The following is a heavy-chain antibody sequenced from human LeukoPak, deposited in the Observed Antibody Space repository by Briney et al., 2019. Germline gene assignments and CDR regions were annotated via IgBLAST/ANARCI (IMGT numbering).Heavy chain of an antibody. CDR1: GFTFSSYA. J-gene: IGHJ3*02. CDR2: ISYDGSNK. CDR3: ARVSDYDSSGYSPRLDEGAFDI. V-gene: IGHV3-30-3*01. D-gene: IGHD3-22*01. Sequence: GGSLRLSCAASGFTFSSYAMHWVRQAPGKGLEWVAVISYDGSNKYYADSVKGRFTISRDNSKNTLYLQMNSLRAEDTAVYYCARVSDYDSSGYSPRLDEGAFDIWGQGTMVTVSS.